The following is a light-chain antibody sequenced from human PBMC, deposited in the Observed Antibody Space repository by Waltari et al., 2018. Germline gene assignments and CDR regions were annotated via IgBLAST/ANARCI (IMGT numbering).Light chain of an antibody. Sequence: QSVLTQPPSTSGTPGQRVIISCSGSSSNIGRNIVTRYQQLPGSAPKLLIYSNSQRPSGVPDRFSGSKSDTSASLAISGLESDDEADYYCAAWDDSLNGWVFGGGTKLTVL. V-gene: IGLV1-44*01. CDR2: SNS. CDR1: SSNIGRNI. CDR3: AAWDDSLNGWV. J-gene: IGLJ3*02.